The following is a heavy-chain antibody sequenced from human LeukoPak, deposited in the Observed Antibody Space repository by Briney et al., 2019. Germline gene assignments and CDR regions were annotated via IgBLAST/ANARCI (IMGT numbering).Heavy chain of an antibody. Sequence: GGSLRLSCAASGFTFSSYAMHWVRQAPGKGLEWVALISYDGSNKYYADSVKGRFTISRDNSKNTLYLQMNSLRAEDTAVYYCAKDRNQYFDPNFDYWGQGTLVTVSS. D-gene: IGHD3-9*01. V-gene: IGHV3-30*04. CDR1: GFTFSSYA. CDR3: AKDRNQYFDPNFDY. CDR2: ISYDGSNK. J-gene: IGHJ4*02.